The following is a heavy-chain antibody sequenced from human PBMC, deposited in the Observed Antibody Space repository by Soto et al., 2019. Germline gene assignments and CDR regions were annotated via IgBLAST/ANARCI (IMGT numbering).Heavy chain of an antibody. CDR2: IIPILGIA. J-gene: IGHJ6*03. Sequence: QVQLVQSGAEVQKPGSSVKVSCKASGGTFSSYTISWVRQAPGQGLEWMGRIIPILGIANYAQKFQGRVTITADKSTSTAYMELSSLRSEDTAVYYCARTPAAMPGSYYMDVWGKGTTVTVSS. D-gene: IGHD2-2*01. CDR3: ARTPAAMPGSYYMDV. V-gene: IGHV1-69*02. CDR1: GGTFSSYT.